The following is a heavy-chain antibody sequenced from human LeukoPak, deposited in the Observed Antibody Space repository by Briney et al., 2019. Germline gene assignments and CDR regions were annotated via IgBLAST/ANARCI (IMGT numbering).Heavy chain of an antibody. Sequence: PSETLSLTCAVYGGSFSGYYWSWIRQPPGKGLEWIGEINHSGSTNYNPSLKSRVTISVDTSKNQFSLKLSSVTAADTAVYYCARYCSSTSCPAGLDYWGQGTLVTVSS. CDR1: GGSFSGYY. V-gene: IGHV4-34*01. J-gene: IGHJ4*02. CDR3: ARYCSSTSCPAGLDY. CDR2: INHSGST. D-gene: IGHD2-2*01.